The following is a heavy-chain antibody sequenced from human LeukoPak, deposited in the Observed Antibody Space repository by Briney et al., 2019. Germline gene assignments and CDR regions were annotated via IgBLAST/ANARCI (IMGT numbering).Heavy chain of an antibody. V-gene: IGHV3-74*01. Sequence: GSLRLSCAASGNYWMHWVRQVPGKGLVGVSHINSDGSWTSYADSVKGRFTISKDNAKNTVYLQMNSLRAEDTAVYYCVSFYETYWGRGTLVTVSS. D-gene: IGHD2/OR15-2a*01. CDR1: GNYW. CDR2: INSDGSWT. CDR3: VSFYETY. J-gene: IGHJ4*02.